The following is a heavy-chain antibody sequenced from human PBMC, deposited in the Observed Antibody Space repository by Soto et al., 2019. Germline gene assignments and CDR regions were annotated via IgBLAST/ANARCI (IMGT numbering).Heavy chain of an antibody. CDR1: GVSIRSGGYY. Sequence: PSDTLSLTCTVSGVSIRSGGYYWSWVRQNPRRGLEWIGNIYYSGNTYYNPSLKSRLTISVDTSKNQFSLNLSSVTAADTAVYYCARDRLMATAGTARHYFGLDVWGQGTTVTVSS. J-gene: IGHJ6*02. D-gene: IGHD5-18*01. V-gene: IGHV4-31*03. CDR2: IYYSGNT. CDR3: ARDRLMATAGTARHYFGLDV.